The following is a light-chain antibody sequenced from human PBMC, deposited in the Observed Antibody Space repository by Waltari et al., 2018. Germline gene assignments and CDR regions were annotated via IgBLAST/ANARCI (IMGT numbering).Light chain of an antibody. J-gene: IGLJ2*01. CDR2: AGS. CDR3: CSYAGSSTYVL. V-gene: IGLV2-23*01. Sequence: QTALTQPASVSGSRGQPITIPCTGAHRHVGTYNLSSWYQQHPGKAPKLMIYAGSKRPSGVSNRFSGSQSGNTASLTISGLQAEDDGDYYCCSYAGSSTYVLFGGGTKLTVL. CDR1: HRHVGTYNL.